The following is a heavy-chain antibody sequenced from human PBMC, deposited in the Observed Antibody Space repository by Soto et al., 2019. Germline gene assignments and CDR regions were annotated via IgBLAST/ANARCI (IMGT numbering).Heavy chain of an antibody. CDR2: INSDGSST. Sequence: GGSLRLSCVVSGFSFSSSWMHWVRQAPGKGLVWVSRINSDGSSTNYADSVKGRFTTSRDNAKNMLYLQMNSLRVEDTALYYCVTGWSGYWGQGTLVTVSS. J-gene: IGHJ4*02. CDR3: VTGWSGY. CDR1: GFSFSSSW. V-gene: IGHV3-74*01. D-gene: IGHD2-15*01.